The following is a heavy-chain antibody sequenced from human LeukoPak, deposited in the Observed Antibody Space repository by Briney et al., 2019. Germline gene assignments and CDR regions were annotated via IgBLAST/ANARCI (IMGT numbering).Heavy chain of an antibody. CDR3: AKGGVVVVAATYFDY. V-gene: IGHV3-9*03. Sequence: GRSLRLTCAASGFTFDDYAMHWVRQAPGKGLEWVSGISWNSGSIGYADSVKGRFTISRDNAKNSLYLQMNSLRAEDMALYYCAKGGVVVVAATYFDYWGQGTLVTVSS. D-gene: IGHD2-15*01. CDR2: ISWNSGSI. CDR1: GFTFDDYA. J-gene: IGHJ4*02.